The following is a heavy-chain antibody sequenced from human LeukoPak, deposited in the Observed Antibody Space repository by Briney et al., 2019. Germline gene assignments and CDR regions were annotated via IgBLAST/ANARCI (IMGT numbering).Heavy chain of an antibody. V-gene: IGHV4-61*01. CDR2: IQYSGST. D-gene: IGHD3-22*01. CDR3: ARYYDSSGYWSTPHFDY. Sequence: SETLSLTCTVSGDSVSGISFYWSWIRQPPGKGLQYIVYIQYSGSTNYNPSLKSRVTISVDTSKNQFSLKLSSVTAADTAVYYCARYYDSSGYWSTPHFDYWGQGTLVTVFS. J-gene: IGHJ4*02. CDR1: GDSVSGISFY.